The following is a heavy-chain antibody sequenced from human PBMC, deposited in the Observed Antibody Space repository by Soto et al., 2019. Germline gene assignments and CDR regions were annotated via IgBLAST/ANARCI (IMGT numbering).Heavy chain of an antibody. CDR2: IIPIFGTA. J-gene: IGHJ6*02. CDR1: GGTFSSYA. CDR3: AREIAAAGYYYYYGMDV. V-gene: IGHV1-69*12. D-gene: IGHD6-13*01. Sequence: QVQLVQSGAEVKKPGSSVKVSCKASGGTFSSYAISWVRQAPGQGLEWMGGIIPIFGTANYAQKFQGRVMITADESTSTAYMELSSLRSEDTAVYYCAREIAAAGYYYYYGMDVWGQGTTVTVSS.